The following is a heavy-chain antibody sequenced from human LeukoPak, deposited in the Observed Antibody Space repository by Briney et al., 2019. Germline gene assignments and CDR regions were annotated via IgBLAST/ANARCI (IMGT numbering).Heavy chain of an antibody. CDR3: ASKSIEDSYGPGYHYYGMDV. J-gene: IGHJ6*02. Sequence: ASVKVSCKASGGTFSSYAISWVRQAPGQGLEWMGRIIPILGIANYAQKFQGRVTITADKSTSTAYMELSSLRSEDTAVYYCASKSIEDSYGPGYHYYGMDVWGQGTTVTVSS. V-gene: IGHV1-69*04. CDR1: GGTFSSYA. D-gene: IGHD5-18*01. CDR2: IIPILGIA.